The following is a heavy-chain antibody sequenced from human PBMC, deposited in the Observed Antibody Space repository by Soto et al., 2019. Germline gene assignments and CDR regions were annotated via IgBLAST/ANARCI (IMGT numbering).Heavy chain of an antibody. Sequence: EVQMLESGGGLVQPGGSLRLSCAASGFTFSSYALTWVRQAPGKGLEWVSSITGSGDYTRYTDSVKGRFTITRDNAKNTLFLQMKSLRADDTAISYCGKDPNGNYFVAFNFWGQGTMVTVSS. CDR3: GKDPNGNYFVAFNF. D-gene: IGHD4-17*01. CDR1: GFTFSSYA. CDR2: ITGSGDYT. V-gene: IGHV3-23*01. J-gene: IGHJ3*01.